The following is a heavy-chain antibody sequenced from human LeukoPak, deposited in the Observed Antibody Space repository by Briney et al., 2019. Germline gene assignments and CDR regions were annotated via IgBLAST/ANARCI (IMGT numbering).Heavy chain of an antibody. CDR1: GGSISSYY. D-gene: IGHD5-12*01. CDR2: IYYSGST. Sequence: SETLSLTCTVSGGSISSYYWSWIRQPPGKGLEWIGYIYYSGSTNYNPSLKSQVTISVDTSKNQFSLKLSSVTAADTAVYYCARATPNWFDPWGQGTLVTVSS. V-gene: IGHV4-59*08. CDR3: ARATPNWFDP. J-gene: IGHJ5*02.